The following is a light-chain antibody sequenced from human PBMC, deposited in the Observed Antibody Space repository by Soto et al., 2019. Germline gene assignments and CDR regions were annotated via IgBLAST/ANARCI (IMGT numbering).Light chain of an antibody. Sequence: EIVLTQSPGTLSLSPGETATLSCRASQTSSYLAWYQQIPGQAPRLLIYGATTRATGIPDRFSGSGSGTDFTLTISRLEPEDFAVYYYQQYCSYSWTFGQGTKVEI. V-gene: IGKV3-20*01. CDR3: QQYCSYSWT. CDR1: QTSSY. CDR2: GAT. J-gene: IGKJ1*01.